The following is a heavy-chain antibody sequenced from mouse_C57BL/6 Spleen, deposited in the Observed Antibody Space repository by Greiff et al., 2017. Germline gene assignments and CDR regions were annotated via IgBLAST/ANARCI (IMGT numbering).Heavy chain of an antibody. CDR2: ISSGSSTI. D-gene: IGHD2-2*01. V-gene: IGHV5-17*01. Sequence: EVQLVESGGGLVKPGGSLKLSCAASGFTFSDYGMHWVRQAPEKGLEWVAYISSGSSTIYYADTVKGRFPISRDNAKNTLFLQMTSLRSEDTAMYYCARRLHPSFDVWGTGTTVTVSS. J-gene: IGHJ1*03. CDR3: ARRLHPSFDV. CDR1: GFTFSDYG.